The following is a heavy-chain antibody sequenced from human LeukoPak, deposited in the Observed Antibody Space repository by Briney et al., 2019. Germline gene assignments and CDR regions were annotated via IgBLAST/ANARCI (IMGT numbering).Heavy chain of an antibody. J-gene: IGHJ4*02. CDR2: ISGSGHDI. V-gene: IGHV3-11*06. CDR1: GFTFSDSY. CDR3: ARDRHSDY. Sequence: GGSLRLSCAASGFTFSDSYMTWVRQAPGKGVEWVAYISGSGHDINYSESAKGRFTISRDNAKNSLYLQMNSLRAEDTAVYYCARDRHSDYWGQGTLVTVSS. D-gene: IGHD3-3*02.